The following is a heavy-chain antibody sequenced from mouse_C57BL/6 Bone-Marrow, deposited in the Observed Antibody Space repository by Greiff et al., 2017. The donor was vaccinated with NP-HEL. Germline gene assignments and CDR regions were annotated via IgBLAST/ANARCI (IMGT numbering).Heavy chain of an antibody. J-gene: IGHJ2*01. V-gene: IGHV1-64*01. CDR3: AGWLLRRYYFDY. D-gene: IGHD2-3*01. Sequence: QVQLQQPGAELVKPGASVKLSCKASGYTFTSYWMHWVKQRPGQGLEWIGMIHPNSGSTNYNEKFKSKATLTVDKSSSTAYMQLSSLTSEDSAVYYCAGWLLRRYYFDYWGQGTTLTVSS. CDR1: GYTFTSYW. CDR2: IHPNSGST.